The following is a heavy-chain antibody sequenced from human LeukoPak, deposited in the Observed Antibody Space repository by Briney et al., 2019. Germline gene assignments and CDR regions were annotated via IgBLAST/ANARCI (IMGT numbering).Heavy chain of an antibody. CDR2: ISGSGGST. CDR1: GFTFSSYA. D-gene: IGHD3-3*01. Sequence: GGSLRLSCAASGFTFSSYAMSWVRQAPGKGLEWVSAISGSGGSTYYADSVKGRFTISRDNSKNTLYLQMNSLRAEDTPVYYCAKGDLFLEWLSSAFDIWGQGTMVTVSS. V-gene: IGHV3-23*01. CDR3: AKGDLFLEWLSSAFDI. J-gene: IGHJ3*02.